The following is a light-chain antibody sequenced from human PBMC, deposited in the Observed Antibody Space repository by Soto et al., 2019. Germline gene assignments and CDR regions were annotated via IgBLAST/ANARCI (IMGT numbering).Light chain of an antibody. V-gene: IGKV1-39*01. CDR1: HTIATY. CDR2: GTS. CDR3: QQFYYYPHT. J-gene: IGKJ2*01. Sequence: EIQMTQSPSSLSASVGDRVTLTCRASHTIATYLNWYQQKAGRVPEVLIYGTSTLQPGVPSRFTGSGYGTDFTLTINNVQPEDIATYYCQQFYYYPHTFGQGTKLEVK.